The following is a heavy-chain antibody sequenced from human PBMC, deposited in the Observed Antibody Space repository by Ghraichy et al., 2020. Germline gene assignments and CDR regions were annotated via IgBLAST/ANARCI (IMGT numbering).Heavy chain of an antibody. D-gene: IGHD5-24*01. V-gene: IGHV3-48*03. CDR3: ARRATLTYYAMDV. J-gene: IGHJ6*02. CDR2: INYDGSVI. CDR1: GFIFGRYE. Sequence: GGSLRLSCAASGFIFGRYEMNWVRQAPGRGLEWVSYINYDGSVIHYADSVRGRVTLSRDNARNSLYLQMNSLRAEDTAIYYCARRATLTYYAMDVWGQGTTVTVSS.